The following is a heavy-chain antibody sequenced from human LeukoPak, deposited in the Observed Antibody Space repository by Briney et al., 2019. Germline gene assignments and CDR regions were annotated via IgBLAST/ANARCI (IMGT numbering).Heavy chain of an antibody. J-gene: IGHJ4*02. Sequence: GGSLRLSCAASGFTFSSYWMSWVRQAPGKGLEWVANIKQDGSEKYYVDSVKGRFTISRDNAKNSLYLQMNSLRAEDTAVYYYARDLREYSYGLAVDYWGQGTLVTVSS. CDR1: GFTFSSYW. V-gene: IGHV3-7*01. D-gene: IGHD5-18*01. CDR2: IKQDGSEK. CDR3: ARDLREYSYGLAVDY.